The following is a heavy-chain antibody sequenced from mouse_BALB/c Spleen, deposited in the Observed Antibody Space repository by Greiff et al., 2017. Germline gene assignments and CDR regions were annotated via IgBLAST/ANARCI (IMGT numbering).Heavy chain of an antibody. CDR2: ISSGGSYT. J-gene: IGHJ4*01. CDR3: ARGGEYGYDGSAMDY. CDR1: GFTFSSYY. V-gene: IGHV5-6-4*01. D-gene: IGHD2-2*01. Sequence: EVQLVESGGGLVKPGGSLKLSCAASGFTFSSYYMSWVRQTPEKRLEWVATISSGGSYTYYPDSVKGRFTISRDNAKNTLYLQMSSLKSEDTAMYYCARGGEYGYDGSAMDYWGQGTSVTVSS.